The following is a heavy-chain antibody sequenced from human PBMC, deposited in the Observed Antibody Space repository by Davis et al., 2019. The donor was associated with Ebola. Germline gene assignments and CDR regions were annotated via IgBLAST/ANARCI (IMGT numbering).Heavy chain of an antibody. CDR1: GGSISSSSYY. J-gene: IGHJ6*02. D-gene: IGHD1-7*01. Sequence: SETLSLTCTVSGGSISSSSYYWGWIRQPPGKGLEWIGSIYYSGSTYYNPSLKSRVTISVDTSKNQFSLKLSSVTAADTAVYYCARQGTYGDPFSYYYYGMDVWGQGTTVTVSS. CDR3: ARQGTYGDPFSYYYYGMDV. V-gene: IGHV4-39*01. CDR2: IYYSGST.